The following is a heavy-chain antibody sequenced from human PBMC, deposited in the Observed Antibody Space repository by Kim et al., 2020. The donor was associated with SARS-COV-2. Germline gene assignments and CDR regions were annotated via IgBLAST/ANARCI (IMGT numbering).Heavy chain of an antibody. CDR2: FHYSGSV. J-gene: IGHJ2*01. Sequence: SETLSLTCTVSGGSVTSYYWSWIRQPPGKGLEWIGYFHYSGSVKYNPSLKSRGTISVDTSKNQLSLKLSSVTAADTAVYYCARRIVSYFDLWGRGTLVTVSS. CDR3: ARRIVSYFDL. D-gene: IGHD1-26*01. V-gene: IGHV4-59*08. CDR1: GGSVTSYY.